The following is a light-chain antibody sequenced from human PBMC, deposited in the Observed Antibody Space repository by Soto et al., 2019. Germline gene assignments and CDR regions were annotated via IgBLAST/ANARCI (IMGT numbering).Light chain of an antibody. CDR3: QQYNNWPLT. CDR2: GAS. V-gene: IGKV3D-15*01. CDR1: QSVSSN. J-gene: IGKJ5*01. Sequence: IVLTQSSATLSVSPGERATLSCRASQSVSSNLAWHQQRPGQAPRLLIYGASTRATGVPARFSGGGSGTEFTLTITSLQPEDFAVYWCQQYNNWPLTFGPGTRLEIK.